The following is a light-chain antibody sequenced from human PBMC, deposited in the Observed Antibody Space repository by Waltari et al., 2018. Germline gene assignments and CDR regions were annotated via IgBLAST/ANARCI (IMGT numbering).Light chain of an antibody. CDR1: QSVLDTSNNKNY. CDR2: WAS. Sequence: DIVMTQSPDSLAVSLGETATINCKSSQSVLDTSNNKNYLCWYQQKPGRPLKLLFYWASTLESGVPDRVSAGGSGTDFTLNISSLQAEDVAIYYCQQYYKSRTFGQGTKLEIK. V-gene: IGKV4-1*01. CDR3: QQYYKSRT. J-gene: IGKJ2*01.